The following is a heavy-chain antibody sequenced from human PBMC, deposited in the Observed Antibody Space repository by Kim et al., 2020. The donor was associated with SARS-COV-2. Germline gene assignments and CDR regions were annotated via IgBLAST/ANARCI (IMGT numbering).Heavy chain of an antibody. CDR3: ASCPGGDYYYYGMDV. D-gene: IGHD3-10*01. Sequence: DTGKCRFTISRDNSKNTLYLQMNSLRAEDTAVYYCASCPGGDYYYYGMDVWGQGTTVTVSS. V-gene: IGHV3-30*01. J-gene: IGHJ6*02.